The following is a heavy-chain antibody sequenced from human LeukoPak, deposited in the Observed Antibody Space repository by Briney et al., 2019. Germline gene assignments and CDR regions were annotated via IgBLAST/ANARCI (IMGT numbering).Heavy chain of an antibody. CDR3: ARAKYCSGGSCYDQPFDY. D-gene: IGHD2-15*01. V-gene: IGHV3-21*01. Sequence: GGSLRLSCAASGFTFSSYSMNWVRQAPGKGLEWVSSISSSSSYIYYADSVKGRFTISRDNAENSLYLQMNSLRAEDTAVYYCARAKYCSGGSCYDQPFDYWGQGTLVTVSS. CDR1: GFTFSSYS. CDR2: ISSSSSYI. J-gene: IGHJ4*02.